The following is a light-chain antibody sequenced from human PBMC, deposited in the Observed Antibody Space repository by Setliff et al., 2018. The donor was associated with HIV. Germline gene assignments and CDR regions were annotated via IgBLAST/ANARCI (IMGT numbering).Light chain of an antibody. CDR1: SSNIGKNY. Sequence: QSVLTQPPSVSAAPGQKVTISCSGSSSNIGKNYVSWYQQLPGTAPKLLIYENNKRPSGIPDRFSGSKSGTSATLGITGLQTGDEADYYCGTWDSSLSAWVFGGGTK. V-gene: IGLV1-51*02. CDR2: ENN. J-gene: IGLJ3*02. CDR3: GTWDSSLSAWV.